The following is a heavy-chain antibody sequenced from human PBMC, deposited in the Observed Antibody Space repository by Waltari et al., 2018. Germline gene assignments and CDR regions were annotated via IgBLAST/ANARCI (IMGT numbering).Heavy chain of an antibody. CDR3: ASGYDMDVAEYFQH. Sequence: QVQLVQSGAEVKKPGSSVKVSCKASGGTFSSYAISWVRQAPGQGLEWRGGITQGFGTANYAQKFQGRVTSTTDESTSTAYMELSSLRSEDTAVYYCASGYDMDVAEYFQHWGQGTLVTVSS. D-gene: IGHD5-12*01. CDR1: GGTFSSYA. CDR2: ITQGFGTA. V-gene: IGHV1-69*05. J-gene: IGHJ1*01.